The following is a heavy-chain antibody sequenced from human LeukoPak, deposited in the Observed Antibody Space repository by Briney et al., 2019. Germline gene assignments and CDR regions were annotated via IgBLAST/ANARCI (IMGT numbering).Heavy chain of an antibody. CDR1: GFTFSGSA. Sequence: LSGGSLRLSCAASGFTFSGSAMHWVRQASGKGLELVGRIRSKANSYATAYAASVKGRFTIYRDDSKNTAYLQMNSLKTEDTAVYYCTGKMAVDDYWGQGTLVTVSS. D-gene: IGHD5-24*01. CDR2: IRSKANSYAT. CDR3: TGKMAVDDY. V-gene: IGHV3-73*01. J-gene: IGHJ4*02.